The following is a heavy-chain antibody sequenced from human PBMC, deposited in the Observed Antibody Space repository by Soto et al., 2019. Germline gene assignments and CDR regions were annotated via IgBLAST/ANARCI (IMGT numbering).Heavy chain of an antibody. CDR1: GGSISSYF. CDR3: ARDLAAVPRAFDY. J-gene: IGHJ4*02. D-gene: IGHD6-13*01. Sequence: XETLSLTCTVSGGSISSYFYIWVRQPPGKGLEWIGSVYYTGTTDYNPSLKSRVTISVDTSKTQFSLNLRSVTAADTAVYYCARDLAAVPRAFDYWGRGTLVTVSS. V-gene: IGHV4-59*01. CDR2: VYYTGTT.